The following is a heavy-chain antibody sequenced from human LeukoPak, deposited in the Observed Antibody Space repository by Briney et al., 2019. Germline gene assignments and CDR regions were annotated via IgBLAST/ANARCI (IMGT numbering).Heavy chain of an antibody. D-gene: IGHD5-18*01. V-gene: IGHV1-18*01. J-gene: IGHJ4*02. CDR2: ISGSNGNT. Sequence: ASVKVSCKASGYTFTRYGMSWVRQAPGQGLEWMGWISGSNGNTNYAQKLQGRVTMTEDTSTDTAYMELSSLRSEDTAVYYCATKVLRSGYTYGFGNYWGQGTLVTVSS. CDR3: ATKVLRSGYTYGFGNY. CDR1: GYTFTRYG.